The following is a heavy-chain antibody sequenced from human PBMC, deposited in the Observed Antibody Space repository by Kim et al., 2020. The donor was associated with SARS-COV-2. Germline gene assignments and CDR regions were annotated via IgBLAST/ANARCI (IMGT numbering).Heavy chain of an antibody. CDR2: ISSSSTI. V-gene: IGHV3-48*02. J-gene: IGHJ4*02. Sequence: GGSLRLSCAASGFTFSSYSMNWVRQAPGKGLEWVSYISSSSTIYYADSVKGRFTISRDNAKNSLYLQMNSLRDEDTAVYYCARSGLTAPVSYYWGQGTLVTVSS. D-gene: IGHD3-10*01. CDR3: ARSGLTAPVSYY. CDR1: GFTFSSYS.